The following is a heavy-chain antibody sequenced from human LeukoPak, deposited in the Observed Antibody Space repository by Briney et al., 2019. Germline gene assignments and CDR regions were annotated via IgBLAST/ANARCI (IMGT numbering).Heavy chain of an antibody. V-gene: IGHV4-39*07. J-gene: IGHJ6*03. CDR3: ARLGYCSGGSCYYYYYMDV. D-gene: IGHD2-15*01. CDR2: IYYSGST. Sequence: SETLSLTCTVSGVSISSSSYYWGWTRQPPGKGLEWIGSIYYSGSTYYNPSLKSRVTMSGDTSKNQLSLKLSSVTAADTAAYYCARLGYCSGGSCYYYYYMDVWGKGTTVTVSS. CDR1: GVSISSSSYY.